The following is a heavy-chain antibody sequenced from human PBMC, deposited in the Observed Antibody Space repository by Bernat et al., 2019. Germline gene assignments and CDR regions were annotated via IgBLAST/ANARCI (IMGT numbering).Heavy chain of an antibody. CDR2: ISGSGGTR. V-gene: IGHV3-23*04. D-gene: IGHD2-2*01. Sequence: EVQLVESGGGLVKPGGSLRLPCAASGFTFSNAWMSWVRQAPGKGLEWVSAISGSGGTRYYAESVKGRSTISRDNSRNTLYLQMDSLKASDTAMYYCARRVYSSTSYDAFDIWGQGTMVTVSS. CDR1: GFTFSNAW. CDR3: ARRVYSSTSYDAFDI. J-gene: IGHJ3*02.